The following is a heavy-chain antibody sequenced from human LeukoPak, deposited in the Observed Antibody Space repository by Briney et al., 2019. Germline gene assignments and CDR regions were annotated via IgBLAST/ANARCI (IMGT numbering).Heavy chain of an antibody. V-gene: IGHV3-7*01. Sequence: GGSLRLSCAASGFTFSSYWMSWLRQARGKGLEWVAKIKKDGSEKYYVDSVMGRFTISRDNAKTSLYLQMNSLRAEDTAVYYCARDLSGVTGYTYGRGIDYWGQGTLVTVSS. J-gene: IGHJ4*02. CDR1: GFTFSSYW. CDR3: ARDLSGVTGYTYGRGIDY. CDR2: IKKDGSEK. D-gene: IGHD5-18*01.